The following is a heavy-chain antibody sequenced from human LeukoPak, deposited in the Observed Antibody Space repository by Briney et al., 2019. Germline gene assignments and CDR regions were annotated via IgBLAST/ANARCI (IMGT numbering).Heavy chain of an antibody. CDR2: ISSSGSTI. CDR1: GFTFSDYY. D-gene: IGHD6-19*01. CDR3: ASRYSSGWYRSPGFDL. V-gene: IGHV3-11*01. Sequence: GGSLRLSCAASGFTFSDYYMSWIRQAPGKGLEWVSYISSSGSTIYYADSVKGRFTISRGNAKNSLYLQMNSLRAEDTAVYYCASRYSSGWYRSPGFDLWGRGTLVTVSS. J-gene: IGHJ2*01.